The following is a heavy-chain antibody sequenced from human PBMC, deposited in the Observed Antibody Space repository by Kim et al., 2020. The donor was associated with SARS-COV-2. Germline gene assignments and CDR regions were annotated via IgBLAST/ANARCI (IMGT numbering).Heavy chain of an antibody. CDR1: GYTFTSYG. D-gene: IGHD4-17*01. V-gene: IGHV1-18*01. Sequence: ASVKVSCKASGYTFTSYGISWVRQAPGQGLEWMRWISAYNGNTNYAQKLQGRVTMTTDTSTSTAYMELRSLRSDDTAVYYCARDTVTTGDDAFDIWGQGTMVTVSS. CDR2: ISAYNGNT. J-gene: IGHJ3*02. CDR3: ARDTVTTGDDAFDI.